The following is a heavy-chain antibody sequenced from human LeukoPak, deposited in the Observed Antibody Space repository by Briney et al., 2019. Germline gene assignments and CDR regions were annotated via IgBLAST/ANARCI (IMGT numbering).Heavy chain of an antibody. V-gene: IGHV1-2*02. CDR1: GYTFTGYY. CDR3: ATLHALYCSGGSCYKDY. Sequence: ASVKVSCKASGYTFTGYYMHWVRQAPGQGLEWMGWINPNSGGTNYAQKFQGRVTMTRDTSISTAYMELSRLRSDDTAVYYCATLHALYCSGGSCYKDYWGQGTLVTVSS. J-gene: IGHJ4*02. CDR2: INPNSGGT. D-gene: IGHD2-15*01.